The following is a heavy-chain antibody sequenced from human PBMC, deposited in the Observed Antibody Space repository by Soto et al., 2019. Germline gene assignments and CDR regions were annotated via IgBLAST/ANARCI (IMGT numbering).Heavy chain of an antibody. CDR2: ISAYNGNT. V-gene: IGHV1-18*04. D-gene: IGHD2-15*01. CDR3: ARDGPDMGGYYYYGMDV. CDR1: GYTFTSYG. Sequence: KVSCKASGYTFTSYGISWVRQAPGQGLEWMGWISAYNGNTNYAQKLQGRVTMTTDTSTSTAYMELRSLRSDDTAVYYCARDGPDMGGYYYYGMDVWGQGTTVTVSS. J-gene: IGHJ6*02.